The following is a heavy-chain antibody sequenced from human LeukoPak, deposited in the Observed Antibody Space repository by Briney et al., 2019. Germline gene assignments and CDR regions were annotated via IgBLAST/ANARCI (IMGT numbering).Heavy chain of an antibody. CDR2: INQDGSET. V-gene: IGHV3-7*03. Sequence: WGSLSLSCAASGFTFSTYWMSWVRLAPGNALEWVANINQDGSETFYVDSVKGRFTVSRDNGKNSIFVQMDSLRAEDTAVYYCVRGFDGYFGFDLWGEGTTVSASS. CDR3: VRGFDGYFGFDL. D-gene: IGHD5-24*01. CDR1: GFTFSTYW. J-gene: IGHJ3*01.